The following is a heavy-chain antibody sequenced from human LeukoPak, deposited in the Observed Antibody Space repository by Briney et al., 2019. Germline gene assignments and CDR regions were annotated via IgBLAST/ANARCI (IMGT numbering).Heavy chain of an antibody. V-gene: IGHV1-46*01. J-gene: IGHJ3*02. D-gene: IGHD3-10*01. CDR2: INPSGGST. CDR3: ARAKDVLLWFGESYAFDI. Sequence: ASVKVSCKASGYTFTSYYMHWVRQAPGQGLEWMGIINPSGGSTSYAQKFQGRVTMTRDTSTSTVYMELRSLRSDDTAVYYCARAKDVLLWFGESYAFDIWGQGTMVTVSS. CDR1: GYTFTSYY.